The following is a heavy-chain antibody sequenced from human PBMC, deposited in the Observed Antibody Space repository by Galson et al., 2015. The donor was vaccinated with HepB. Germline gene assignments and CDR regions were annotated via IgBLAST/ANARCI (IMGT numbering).Heavy chain of an antibody. CDR3: AYGVDV. CDR1: GDSVPANTAV. J-gene: IGHJ6*02. CDR2: TYYRSKWQK. Sequence: CAISGDSVPANTAVWNWIRQSPSRGLEWLGRTYYRSKWQKDYAVSMKSRITISTDTSRNQVSLQLNSVSPEDTAVYYCAYGVDVWGQGTTVTVSS. V-gene: IGHV6-1*01.